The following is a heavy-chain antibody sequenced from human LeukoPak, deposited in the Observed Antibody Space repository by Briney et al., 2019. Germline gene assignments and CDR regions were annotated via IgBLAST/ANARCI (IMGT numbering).Heavy chain of an antibody. Sequence: GGSLRLSCAASGFTFSSYAMSWVRQAPGKGLEWVSAISGSGGSTYYADSVKGRFTISRDNSKNTLYLQMNSLRAEDTAVYYCAKFYCSSTSCMERGAFDIWGQGTMVTVSS. CDR3: AKFYCSSTSCMERGAFDI. CDR1: GFTFSSYA. D-gene: IGHD2-2*01. V-gene: IGHV3-23*01. CDR2: ISGSGGST. J-gene: IGHJ3*02.